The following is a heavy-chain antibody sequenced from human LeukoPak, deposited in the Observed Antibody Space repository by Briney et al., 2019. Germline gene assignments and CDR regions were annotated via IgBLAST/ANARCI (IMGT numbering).Heavy chain of an antibody. CDR1: GYTFTDYF. CDR3: ARGPRITIFGVVMANDAFDI. Sequence: VASVKVSCKASGYTFTDYFMNWVRQAPGQGPEWMGWINPKSGGTVYAQKFQGRVTMTRDTSSSTAYMELSRLRFDDTVVYYCARGPRITIFGVVMANDAFDIWGQGTMVTVSS. CDR2: INPKSGGT. J-gene: IGHJ3*02. D-gene: IGHD3-3*01. V-gene: IGHV1-2*02.